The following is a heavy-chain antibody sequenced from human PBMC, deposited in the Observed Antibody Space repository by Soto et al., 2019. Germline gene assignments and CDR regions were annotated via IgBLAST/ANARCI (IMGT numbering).Heavy chain of an antibody. CDR2: IYYSGST. CDR3: ARGLGFWPLVDY. Sequence: SETLSLTCTVPGGSISSYYWSWIRQPPGKGLEWIGYIYYSGSTNYNPSLKSRVTISVDTSKNQFSLKLSSVTAADTAVYYCARGLGFWPLVDYWGQGTLVTVSS. V-gene: IGHV4-59*01. D-gene: IGHD3-3*01. J-gene: IGHJ4*02. CDR1: GGSISSYY.